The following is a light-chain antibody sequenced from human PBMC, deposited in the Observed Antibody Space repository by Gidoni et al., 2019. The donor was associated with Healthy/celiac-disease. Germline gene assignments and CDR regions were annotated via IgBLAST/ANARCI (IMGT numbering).Light chain of an antibody. V-gene: IGKV1-33*01. J-gene: IGKJ4*01. CDR3: QQYDNLPLT. CDR2: DAS. CDR1: KDISNY. Sequence: DIQMTQSPSDLSSSVGDRVTITFQASKDISNYLNWYQQKPGNAPKLLIYDASNLETGVPSRFSGSGSGTDFTFTISSLQPEDSAPHYRQQYDNLPLTFGGGTKVEIK.